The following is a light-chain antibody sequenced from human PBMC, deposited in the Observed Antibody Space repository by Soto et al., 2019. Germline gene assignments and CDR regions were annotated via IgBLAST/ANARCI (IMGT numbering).Light chain of an antibody. V-gene: IGKV1-5*03. Sequence: DIQITQYTSTLSASLKHKVTITCRASQSISSWLAWYQQKPGKAPKLLIYKASSLESGVPSRFSGSGSGTEFTLTISSLQPDDFATYYCQQYNSYSRTFGQGTKVDIK. CDR2: KAS. CDR3: QQYNSYSRT. J-gene: IGKJ1*01. CDR1: QSISSW.